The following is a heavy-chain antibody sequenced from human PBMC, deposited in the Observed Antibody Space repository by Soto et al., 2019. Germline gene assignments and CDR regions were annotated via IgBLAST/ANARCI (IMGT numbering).Heavy chain of an antibody. CDR2: INHSGST. Sequence: QVQLQQWGAGLLKPSETLSLTCAVYGGSFSGYYWSWIRQPPGKGLEWIGEINHSGSTNYNPSLKSRVTISVDTSKNQFSLKLSSVTAADTAVYYCARGPDVDIVATISGHYYYYMDVWGKGTTVTVSS. D-gene: IGHD5-12*01. V-gene: IGHV4-34*01. CDR3: ARGPDVDIVATISGHYYYYMDV. CDR1: GGSFSGYY. J-gene: IGHJ6*03.